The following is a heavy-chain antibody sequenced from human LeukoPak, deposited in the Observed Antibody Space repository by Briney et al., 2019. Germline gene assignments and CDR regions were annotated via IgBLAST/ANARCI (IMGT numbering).Heavy chain of an antibody. V-gene: IGHV3-23*01. J-gene: IGHJ4*02. CDR3: AKLSGATGY. CDR1: GFTFSNFA. Sequence: GGSLRLSCTASGFTFSNFAMSWVRQDPGMGLQWVSSISGSGDSTFYADSVKGRFTISRDNSKNTLYLQMNSLRAEDTAVYYCAKLSGATGYWGQGTLVTVSS. D-gene: IGHD1-26*01. CDR2: ISGSGDST.